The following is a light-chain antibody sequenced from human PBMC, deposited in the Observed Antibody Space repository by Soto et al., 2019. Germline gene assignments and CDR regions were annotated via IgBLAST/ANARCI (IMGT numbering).Light chain of an antibody. Sequence: EIVLTQSPATLSLSPGERATLSCRASQSVSSYLAWYQQKRGQAPRLLIYDASNRATGIPARFSGSGSGTDLTLTISSLEPEDFAVYYCQQRSNWPPKLTFGGGTKVEIK. CDR2: DAS. J-gene: IGKJ4*01. V-gene: IGKV3-11*01. CDR3: QQRSNWPPKLT. CDR1: QSVSSY.